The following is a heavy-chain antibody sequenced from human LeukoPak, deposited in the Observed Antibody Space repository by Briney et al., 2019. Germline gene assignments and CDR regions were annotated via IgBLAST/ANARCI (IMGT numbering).Heavy chain of an antibody. CDR1: GFTFSSYG. Sequence: GGSLRLSCAASGFTFSSYGMSWVRRAPGKGLEWVSYISSSGSTIYYADSVKGRFTISRDNAKNSLYLQMNSLRAEDTAVYYCARDDGYSYDYWGQGTLVTVSS. D-gene: IGHD5-18*01. CDR2: ISSSGSTI. V-gene: IGHV3-48*04. CDR3: ARDDGYSYDY. J-gene: IGHJ4*02.